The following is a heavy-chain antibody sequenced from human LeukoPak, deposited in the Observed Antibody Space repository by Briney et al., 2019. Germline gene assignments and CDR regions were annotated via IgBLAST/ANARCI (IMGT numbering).Heavy chain of an antibody. CDR3: ARHQGDILTGYYA. J-gene: IGHJ5*02. V-gene: IGHV5-51*01. Sequence: GESLKISCKTSGYNFRNFWIGWVRQMPGKGLEWMGIIHPLDSDTRYSPSFQGQVTISADKSISTAYLQWSSLKASDTAMYYCARHQGDILTGYYAWGQGTLVTVSS. CDR1: GYNFRNFW. D-gene: IGHD3-9*01. CDR2: IHPLDSDT.